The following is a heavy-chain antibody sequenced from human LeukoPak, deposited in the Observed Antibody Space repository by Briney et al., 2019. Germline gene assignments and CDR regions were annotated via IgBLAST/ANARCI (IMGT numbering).Heavy chain of an antibody. CDR2: ISGGSEYI. V-gene: IGHV3-21*01. D-gene: IGHD3-10*01. J-gene: IGHJ4*02. CDR1: RFTFSTYS. CDR3: ASGIYYASVHTWSPV. Sequence: GGSLRLSCAASRFTFSTYSMNWVRQTPGKGLEWVSSISGGSEYIYYTDSVKGRFTISRDNAKNSLYLQMSSLRADDTAVYYCASGIYYASVHTWSPVWGQGTLVTVS.